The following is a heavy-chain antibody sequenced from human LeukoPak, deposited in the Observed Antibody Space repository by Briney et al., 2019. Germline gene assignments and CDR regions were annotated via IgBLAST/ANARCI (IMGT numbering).Heavy chain of an antibody. V-gene: IGHV4-34*01. D-gene: IGHD3-10*01. CDR1: GGSFSGYY. CDR3: ARQRGYNPYYYGSGSYGGNPFDY. CDR2: INHSGST. J-gene: IGHJ4*02. Sequence: PSETLSLTCAVYGGSFSGYYRSWIRQPPGKGLEWIGEINHSGSTNYNPSLKSRVTISVDTSKNQFSLKLSSVTAADTAVCYCARQRGYNPYYYGSGSYGGNPFDYWGQGTLVTVSS.